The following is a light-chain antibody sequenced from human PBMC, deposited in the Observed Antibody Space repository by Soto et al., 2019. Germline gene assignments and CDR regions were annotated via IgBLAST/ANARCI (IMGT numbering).Light chain of an antibody. CDR1: QDISNY. CDR2: DAS. CDR3: QQYDNRPPVT. J-gene: IGKJ4*01. V-gene: IGKV1-33*01. Sequence: DIQMTQSPSSLSASVGDRVTITCQASQDISNYLNWYQQKPGKAPKLLIYDASNLETGVPSRFSGSGSGTDFTFTISSLQPEEIATYYCQQYDNRPPVTGGGGTKVEIK.